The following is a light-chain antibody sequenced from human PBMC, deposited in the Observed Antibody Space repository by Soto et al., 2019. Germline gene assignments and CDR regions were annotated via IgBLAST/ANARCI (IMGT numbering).Light chain of an antibody. V-gene: IGLV1-40*03. Sequence: QAVVTQPPSVSGAPGQRVTISCTGSSSNIGAGYDVHWYLQLPGTAPKLLIYTNTNRPSGVPDRFSGSKSGASASLAITGLQTEDEADYYCQSYDSRLSAYVFGTGTKLTVL. CDR1: SSNIGAGYD. CDR3: QSYDSRLSAYV. CDR2: TNT. J-gene: IGLJ1*01.